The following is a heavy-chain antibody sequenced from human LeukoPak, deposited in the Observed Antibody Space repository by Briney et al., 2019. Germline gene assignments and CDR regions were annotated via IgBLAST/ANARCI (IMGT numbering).Heavy chain of an antibody. V-gene: IGHV3-66*01. CDR2: LYRAGDT. CDR3: ARDAYDNTESVRWFDP. CDR1: GFTVSSNY. Sequence: WGSLRLSCAAFGFTVSSNYMSWVRQPPGKGLEWVAVLYRAGDTYYADSVKGRFTISRDDSKNTLYLQMNTVRVEDTAVYYCARDAYDNTESVRWFDPWGQGTLVTVSS. J-gene: IGHJ5*02. D-gene: IGHD3-9*01.